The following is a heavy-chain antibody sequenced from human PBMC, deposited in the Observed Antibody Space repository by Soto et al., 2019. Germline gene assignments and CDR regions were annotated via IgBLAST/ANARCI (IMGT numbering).Heavy chain of an antibody. CDR1: GFTFSSYS. Sequence: PGGSLRLSCAASGFTFSSYSMNWVRQAPGKGLEWVSSISSSSSYIYYADSVKGRFTISRDNAKNSLYLQMNSLRAEDTAVYYCARAPPIAAAGSSWFDTWGQGTLVTVSS. D-gene: IGHD6-13*01. V-gene: IGHV3-21*01. J-gene: IGHJ5*02. CDR3: ARAPPIAAAGSSWFDT. CDR2: ISSSSSYI.